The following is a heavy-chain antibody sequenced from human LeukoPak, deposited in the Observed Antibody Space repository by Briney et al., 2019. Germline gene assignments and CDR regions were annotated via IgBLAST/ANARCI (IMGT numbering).Heavy chain of an antibody. V-gene: IGHV4-59*01. CDR1: GGSISSYY. CDR3: ARGPQSLLWFGESYYFDY. CDR2: IYYSGST. J-gene: IGHJ4*02. D-gene: IGHD3-10*01. Sequence: PSETLSRTCTVSGGSISSYYWSWIRQPPGKGLEWIGYIYYSGSTNYNPSLKSRVTISVDTSKNQFSLKLSSVTAADTAVYYCARGPQSLLWFGESYYFDYWGQGTLVTVSS.